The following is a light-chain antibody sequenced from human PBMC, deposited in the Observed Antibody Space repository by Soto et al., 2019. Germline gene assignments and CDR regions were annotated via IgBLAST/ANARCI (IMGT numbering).Light chain of an antibody. CDR1: SSNIGSNS. CDR3: AAWDDSLNGYG. V-gene: IGLV1-44*01. J-gene: IGLJ1*01. CDR2: SNN. Sequence: QSVLTQPPSVSGTPGQRVTISCSGSSSNIGSNSVNWYQRLPGTAPKLLIYSNNQRPSGVPDRFSGSWSGTSASLAISGLQSEDEADYDCAAWDDSLNGYGFGTGTKVTVL.